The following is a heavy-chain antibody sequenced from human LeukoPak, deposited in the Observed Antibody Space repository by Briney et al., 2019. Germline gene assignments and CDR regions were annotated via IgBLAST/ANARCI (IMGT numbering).Heavy chain of an antibody. V-gene: IGHV1-2*04. J-gene: IGHJ5*02. CDR1: GYTFTGYY. Sequence: GASVKVSCKASGYTFTGYYMHWVRQAPGQGLEWMGWINPNSGGTNYAQKFLGWVTMTRDTSISTAYMELSRLRSDDTAVYYCARDRRGIAVAGRPRWFDPWGQGTLVTVSS. CDR2: INPNSGGT. D-gene: IGHD6-19*01. CDR3: ARDRRGIAVAGRPRWFDP.